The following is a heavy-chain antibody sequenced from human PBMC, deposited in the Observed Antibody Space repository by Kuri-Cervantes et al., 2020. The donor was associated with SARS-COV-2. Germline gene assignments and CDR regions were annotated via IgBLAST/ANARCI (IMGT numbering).Heavy chain of an antibody. J-gene: IGHJ4*02. CDR1: SGSISSYY. D-gene: IGHD6-6*01. V-gene: IGHV4-4*07. CDR2: IYTSGST. CDR3: ARGSSSHRPFDC. Sequence: SETLSLTCTVSSGSISSYYWSWIRQPAGKGLEWIGRIYTSGSTNYNPSLKSRVTMSVDTSKNQFSLKLSSVTAADTAVYYCARGSSSHRPFDCWGQGTLVTVSS.